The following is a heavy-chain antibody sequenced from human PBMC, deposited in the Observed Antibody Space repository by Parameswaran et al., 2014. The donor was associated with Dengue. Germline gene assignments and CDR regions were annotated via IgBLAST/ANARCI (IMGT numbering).Heavy chain of an antibody. Sequence: WVRQAPGQGLEWMGRIIPLFGTATYAEEFQDTVTITADDSTTTVDMELASLKSDDTAVYFCALERVDYEGSGYFTFWGHGTLVTVSS. D-gene: IGHD3-22*01. V-gene: IGHV1-69*15. CDR2: IIPLFGTA. CDR3: ALERVDYEGSGYFTF. J-gene: IGHJ4*01.